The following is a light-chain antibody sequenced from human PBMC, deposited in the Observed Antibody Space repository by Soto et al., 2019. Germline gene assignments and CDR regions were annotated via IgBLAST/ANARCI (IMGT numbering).Light chain of an antibody. V-gene: IGKV3-11*01. CDR3: QQRSNWIT. J-gene: IGKJ5*01. CDR2: DAS. Sequence: IVLTQSPSTLSLSPGERATLSCRASQSVSSYLAWYQQKPGQAPRLLIYDASNRATGIPARFSGSGSGTDFTPTISSLEPEDFAVYYCQQRSNWITFGQGTRLEIK. CDR1: QSVSSY.